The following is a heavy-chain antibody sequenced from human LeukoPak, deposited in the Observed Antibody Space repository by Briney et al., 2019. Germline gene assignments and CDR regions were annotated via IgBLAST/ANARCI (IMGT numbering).Heavy chain of an antibody. Sequence: PSETLSLTCTVSGGSISSGSYYWSWIRQPAGKGLEWIGRIYTSGSTNYNPSLKSRVTISVDTSENQFSLKLSSVTAADTAVYYCATNYDFWSGYSAWGQGTLVTVSS. CDR2: IYTSGST. CDR1: GGSISSGSYY. D-gene: IGHD3-3*01. V-gene: IGHV4-61*02. CDR3: ATNYDFWSGYSA. J-gene: IGHJ4*02.